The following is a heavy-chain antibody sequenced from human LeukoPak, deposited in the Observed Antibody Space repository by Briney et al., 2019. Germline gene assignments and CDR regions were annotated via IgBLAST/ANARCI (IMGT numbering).Heavy chain of an antibody. J-gene: IGHJ3*02. CDR1: GFTFSTYS. CDR2: ISSSGSTI. Sequence: GGSLRLSCAASGFTFSTYSMNWVRQAPGKGLEWVSFISSSGSTIYYADSVKGRFTISRDNAKNSLYLQMNSLRAEDTAVYYCARGVLSGSYYPDAFDIWGQGTMVTVSS. D-gene: IGHD1-26*01. V-gene: IGHV3-48*04. CDR3: ARGVLSGSYYPDAFDI.